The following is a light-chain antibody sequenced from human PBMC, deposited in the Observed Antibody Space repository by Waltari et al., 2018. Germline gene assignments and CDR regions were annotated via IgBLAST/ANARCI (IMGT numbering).Light chain of an antibody. J-gene: IGLJ2*01. CDR1: SNDVGGYNS. V-gene: IGLV2-14*01. Sequence: QSALTQPASVSGSPGQSLTIFCAGTSNDVGGYNSVSWYQEHPGQAPRVIIYDVSDRPSGVSDRFSGSKSGNTASLTISGLQAEDEADYYCSSQSSNDVVLFGGGTKLTVL. CDR2: DVS. CDR3: SSQSSNDVVL.